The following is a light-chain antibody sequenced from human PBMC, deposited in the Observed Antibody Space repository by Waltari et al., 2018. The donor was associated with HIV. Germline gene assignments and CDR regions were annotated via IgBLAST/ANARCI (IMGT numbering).Light chain of an antibody. CDR1: SSNLGDNY. Sequence: QSVLTQPPSVSAAPGQKVTISCPGSSSNLGDNYVSWYQQLPGTAPKLLIYDNNKRPSGIPDRFSASKSGTSATLGITGLQTGDEADYYCGTWDSSLSAGLFGGGTKLTVL. CDR2: DNN. CDR3: GTWDSSLSAGL. V-gene: IGLV1-51*01. J-gene: IGLJ2*01.